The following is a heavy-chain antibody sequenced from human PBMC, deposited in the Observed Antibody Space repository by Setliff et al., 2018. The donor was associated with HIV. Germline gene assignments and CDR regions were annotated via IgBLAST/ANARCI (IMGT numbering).Heavy chain of an antibody. V-gene: IGHV4-39*01. J-gene: IGHJ5*02. D-gene: IGHD6-13*01. CDR2: IDYGGTT. CDR3: ARLRAAGTVHYFDP. Sequence: SETLSLTCTVSGGSIRSIDYFWGWIRQPHGKGLEWLGNIGNIDYGGTTYHNPSLKGRITISVFTSSQQLSLTLTSVTPADTAVYYCARLRAAGTVHYFDPWGQGTQVTVSS. CDR1: GGSIRSIDYF.